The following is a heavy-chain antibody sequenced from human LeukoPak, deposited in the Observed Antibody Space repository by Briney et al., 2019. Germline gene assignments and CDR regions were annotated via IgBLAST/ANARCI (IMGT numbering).Heavy chain of an antibody. CDR2: ISSSSSTI. D-gene: IGHD2-21*02. J-gene: IGHJ3*02. V-gene: IGHV3-48*04. CDR1: GFTFSSYS. Sequence: GGSLRLSCAASGFTFSSYSMNWVRQAPGKGLEWVSYISSSSSTIYYADSVKGRFTISRDNAKNSLYLQMNSLRAEDTAVYYCARDRVTEIATPDAFDIWGQGTMVTVSS. CDR3: ARDRVTEIATPDAFDI.